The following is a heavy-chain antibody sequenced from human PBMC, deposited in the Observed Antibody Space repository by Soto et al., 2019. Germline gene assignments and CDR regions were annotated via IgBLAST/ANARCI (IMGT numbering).Heavy chain of an antibody. V-gene: IGHV3-33*01. CDR1: GFTFSSYG. D-gene: IGHD6-19*01. J-gene: IGHJ4*02. CDR2: IWYDGSNK. CDR3: ARARDSSGWYGRFDY. Sequence: QVQLVESGGGVVQPGRSLRLSCAASGFTFSSYGMHWVRQAPGKGLEWVAVIWYDGSNKYYADSVKGRFTISRDNSKNTLYLQMNSLRAEDTAVYYCARARDSSGWYGRFDYWGQGTLVIVSS.